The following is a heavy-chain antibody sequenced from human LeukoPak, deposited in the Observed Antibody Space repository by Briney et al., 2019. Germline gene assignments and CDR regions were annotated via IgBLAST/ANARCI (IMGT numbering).Heavy chain of an antibody. Sequence: PGRSLRLSCAASGFTFSSYAMHWVRQAPGKGLEWVAVISYDGSNKYYADSVKGRFTISRDNSKNTLYLQMNSLRAEDTAVYYCARMLEYWGQGTLVTVSS. D-gene: IGHD3-3*01. CDR2: ISYDGSNK. CDR3: ARMLEY. V-gene: IGHV3-30-3*01. J-gene: IGHJ4*02. CDR1: GFTFSSYA.